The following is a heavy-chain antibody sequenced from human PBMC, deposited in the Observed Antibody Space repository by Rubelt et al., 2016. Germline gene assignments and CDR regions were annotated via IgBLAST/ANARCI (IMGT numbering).Heavy chain of an antibody. V-gene: IGHV3-15*07. CDR1: GFTFSSAS. J-gene: IGHJ6*02. CDR3: TTEGYSGVSNGMDV. Sequence: EVQLVESGGGLVKPGGSLRLSCAASGFTFSSASMNWVRQAPGKGLEWVGRIENKIDGGTTDYAAPVKGRFTISRDDSKNTVYLQMNSLKTEDTAVYYCTTEGYSGVSNGMDVWGQGTTVTVSS. D-gene: IGHD5-24*01. CDR2: IENKIDGGTT.